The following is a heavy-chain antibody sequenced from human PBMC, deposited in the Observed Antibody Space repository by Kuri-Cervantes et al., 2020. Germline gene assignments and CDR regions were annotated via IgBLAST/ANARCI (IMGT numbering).Heavy chain of an antibody. CDR3: ARVPYDFWSGYNGVLDY. CDR2: INAGNVNT. D-gene: IGHD3-3*01. V-gene: IGHV1-3*01. Sequence: ASVKVSCKASGYTFTSYAMHWVRQAPGQRLEWMGWINAGNVNTKYSQKFQGRVTITRDTSASTAYMELSSLRSEDTAVYYCARVPYDFWSGYNGVLDYWGEGTLVTVSS. CDR1: GYTFTSYA. J-gene: IGHJ4*02.